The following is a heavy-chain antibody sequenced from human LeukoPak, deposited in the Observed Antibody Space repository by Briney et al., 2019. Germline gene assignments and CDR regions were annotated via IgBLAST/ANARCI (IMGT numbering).Heavy chain of an antibody. CDR2: IKQDGSEK. D-gene: IGHD3-22*01. Sequence: GGSLRLSCAASGFTFSSYWMSWVRQAPGKGLEWVANIKQDGSEKYYVDSVKGRFTISRDNAKNSLYLQMNSLRAEDTAVYYCARVTWDQTAVRGSGYCMFDWWGQGTLVTVSS. CDR1: GFTFSSYW. J-gene: IGHJ4*02. V-gene: IGHV3-7*01. CDR3: ARVTWDQTAVRGSGYCMFDW.